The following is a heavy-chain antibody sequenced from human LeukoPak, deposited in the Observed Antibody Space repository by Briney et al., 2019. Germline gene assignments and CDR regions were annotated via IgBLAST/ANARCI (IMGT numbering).Heavy chain of an antibody. V-gene: IGHV3-23*01. D-gene: IGHD1-7*01. CDR3: ASGITGTSRAFDI. CDR2: ISGSGGST. CDR1: GFTFSSYA. Sequence: GGSLRLSCAASGFTFSSYAMSWVRQAPGKGLEWVSAISGSGGSTYYADSVKGRFTISRDNSKNTLYLQMNSLRAEDTAVYYCASGITGTSRAFDIWGQGTMVTVSS. J-gene: IGHJ3*02.